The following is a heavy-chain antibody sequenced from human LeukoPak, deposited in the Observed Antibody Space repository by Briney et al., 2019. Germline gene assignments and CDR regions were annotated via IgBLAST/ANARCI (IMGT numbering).Heavy chain of an antibody. CDR1: GFTFSSYG. J-gene: IGHJ4*02. V-gene: IGHV3-33*01. D-gene: IGHD3/OR15-3a*01. CDR2: IWYDGSNK. Sequence: GRSLRLSCAASGFTFSSYGMNWVRQAPGKGLEWVAVIWYDGSNKYYVDSVKGRFTVSRDNAKNTLYLQMHSLRAEDTAVYYCARGWTAPPDYWGQGTLVTVSS. CDR3: ARGWTAPPDY.